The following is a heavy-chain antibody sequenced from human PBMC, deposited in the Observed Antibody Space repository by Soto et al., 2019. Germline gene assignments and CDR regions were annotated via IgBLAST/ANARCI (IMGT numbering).Heavy chain of an antibody. V-gene: IGHV3-30*18. Sequence: VPLVESAGGVVQPGRSLRLSCAASGFTFSDYAMHWVRQAPGKGLEWVAVVSHDGRNTHYADSVKGRFTISRDSSTHTVSLEMTSLRAEDTSDYYCAKGGRQGLVTSDFNYWGQGARVTVSS. CDR2: VSHDGRNT. CDR1: GFTFSDYA. CDR3: AKGGRQGLVTSDFNY. D-gene: IGHD6-19*01. J-gene: IGHJ4*02.